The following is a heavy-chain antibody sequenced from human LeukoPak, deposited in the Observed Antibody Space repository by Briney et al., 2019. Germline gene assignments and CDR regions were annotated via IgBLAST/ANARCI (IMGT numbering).Heavy chain of an antibody. V-gene: IGHV3-15*01. CDR3: TTEGYDFWSGIDY. CDR1: GFTFNNAW. J-gene: IGHJ4*02. Sequence: GGSLRLSCAASGFTFNNAWMRWVRQAPGKGLEWVGRIKSKTDGGTTDYATPVKGRFTISRDDSKNTLYLQMNSLKTEDTAVYYCTTEGYDFWSGIDYWGQGTLVTVSS. CDR2: IKSKTDGGTT. D-gene: IGHD3-3*01.